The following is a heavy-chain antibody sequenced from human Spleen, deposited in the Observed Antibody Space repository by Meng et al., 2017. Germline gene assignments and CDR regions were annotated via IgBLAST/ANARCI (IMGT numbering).Heavy chain of an antibody. Sequence: QLQLQESGSGLVKPSQSLSLTCGVSGGSISSGGFSWTWIRQPPGKGLEWIGYIYHSGNTYYNPSLKSRVTMSVDRSKSQFSLRLSSVTAADTAVYYCAGFVVGTMLHHWGQGTLVTVSS. V-gene: IGHV4-30-2*01. CDR2: IYHSGNT. J-gene: IGHJ5*02. CDR1: GGSISSGGFS. D-gene: IGHD5-12*01. CDR3: AGFVVGTMLHH.